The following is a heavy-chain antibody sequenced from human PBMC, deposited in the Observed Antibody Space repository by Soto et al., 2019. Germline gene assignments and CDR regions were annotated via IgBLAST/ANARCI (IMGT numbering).Heavy chain of an antibody. J-gene: IGHJ4*02. D-gene: IGHD2-2*01. V-gene: IGHV3-30-3*01. CDR2: ISYDGSNK. CDR1: GFTFSSYA. Sequence: GGSLRLSCAASGFTFSSYAMHWVRQAPGKGLERVAVISYDGSNKYYADSVKGRFTISRDNSKNTLYLQMNSLRAEDTAVYYCARTCISTSCYSHFDYWGQGTLVTVSS. CDR3: ARTCISTSCYSHFDY.